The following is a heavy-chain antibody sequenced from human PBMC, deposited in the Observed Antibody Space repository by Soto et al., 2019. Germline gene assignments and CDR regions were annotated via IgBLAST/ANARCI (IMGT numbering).Heavy chain of an antibody. D-gene: IGHD3-3*01. CDR2: ISDDGSNT. CDR1: GFTFSRHT. J-gene: IGHJ4*02. Sequence: QVQLVESGGGVVQPGRSLRLSCAASGFTFSRHTMHWVRQAPGQGLEWVAAISDDGSNTYYADSVKGRFTISRDNSKNTLYLQMNSLSSEDTAVHHCAREVDYDFVSGFNTHPYCFDDWGPGTLVTVSS. V-gene: IGHV3-30-3*01. CDR3: AREVDYDFVSGFNTHPYCFDD.